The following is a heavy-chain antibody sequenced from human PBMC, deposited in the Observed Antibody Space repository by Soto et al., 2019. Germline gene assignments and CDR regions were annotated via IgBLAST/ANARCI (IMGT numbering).Heavy chain of an antibody. CDR1: GFTFSNYG. CDR2: ISYDGSDK. D-gene: IGHD4-4*01. J-gene: IGHJ6*03. V-gene: IGHV3-30*18. CDR3: SKDPGGNYGLYYYYYYYMDV. Sequence: PGGSLRLSCAASGFTFSNYGMHWVRQTPGKGLEWVAVISYDGSDKYYADSVKGRFTISRDSSKNTLYLQMNSLRAEDAAVYYCSKDPGGNYGLYYYYYYYMDVWGKGTTVTVSS.